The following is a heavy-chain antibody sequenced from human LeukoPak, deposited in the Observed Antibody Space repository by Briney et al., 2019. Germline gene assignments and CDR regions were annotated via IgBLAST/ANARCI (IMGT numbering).Heavy chain of an antibody. CDR2: AYYRSQWYN. D-gene: IGHD2-2*01. Sequence: SQTLSLTCAISGDSVSSNSAAWNWIRQSPSRGLEWLGRAYYRSQWYNDHAVSVKGRITINPDTSKNQLSLQLNSVTPEDTAVYYCAGSCSSTSCLVFGMDVWGQGTTVTVSS. CDR1: GDSVSSNSAA. J-gene: IGHJ6*02. V-gene: IGHV6-1*01. CDR3: AGSCSSTSCLVFGMDV.